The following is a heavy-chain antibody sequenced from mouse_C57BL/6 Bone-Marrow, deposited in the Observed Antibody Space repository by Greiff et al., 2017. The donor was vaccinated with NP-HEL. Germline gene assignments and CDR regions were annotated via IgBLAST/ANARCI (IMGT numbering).Heavy chain of an antibody. D-gene: IGHD2-4*01. CDR3: TTLSTMITTEYYYAMDY. Sequence: VQLKQSGAELVRPGASVKLSCTASGFNIKDDYMHWVKQRPEQGLEWIGWIDPENGDTEYASKFQGKATITADTSSNTAYLQLSSLTSEDTAVYYCTTLSTMITTEYYYAMDYWGQGTSVTVSS. CDR1: GFNIKDDY. CDR2: IDPENGDT. V-gene: IGHV14-4*01. J-gene: IGHJ4*01.